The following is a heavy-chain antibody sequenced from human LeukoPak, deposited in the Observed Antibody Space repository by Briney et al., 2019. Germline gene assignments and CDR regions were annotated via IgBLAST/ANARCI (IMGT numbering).Heavy chain of an antibody. V-gene: IGHV3-33*06. D-gene: IGHD3-10*01. J-gene: IGHJ4*02. Sequence: GSSLRLSCAASGFTFSIYGMHWIRQAPGRGLEWVAVIWHDGSNQFYADSVKGRFTFSRDNSKNTLYLQMNSLRAEDTAVYYCVKGGPQRYGSGSYGYFDFWGQGTLVTVSS. CDR2: IWHDGSNQ. CDR1: GFTFSIYG. CDR3: VKGGPQRYGSGSYGYFDF.